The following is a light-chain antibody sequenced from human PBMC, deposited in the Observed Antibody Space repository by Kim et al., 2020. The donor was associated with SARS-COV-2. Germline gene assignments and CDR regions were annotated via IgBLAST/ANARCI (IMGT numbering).Light chain of an antibody. CDR2: GAS. CDR3: QQYYSWRPWT. Sequence: SPGKRATLSCRASQSVSSNLAWYQHKPGQAPRLLISGASTRATGVPARFSGSGSGTEFTLTITSLQAEDSAVYYCQQYYSWRPWTFGQGTKVDIK. V-gene: IGKV3-15*01. J-gene: IGKJ1*01. CDR1: QSVSSN.